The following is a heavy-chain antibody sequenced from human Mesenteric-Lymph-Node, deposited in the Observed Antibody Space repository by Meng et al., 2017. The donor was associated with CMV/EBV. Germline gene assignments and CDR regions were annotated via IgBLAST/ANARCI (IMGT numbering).Heavy chain of an antibody. J-gene: IGHJ4*02. CDR1: GYTVTSYG. Sequence: SGYTVTSYGISWVRQAPGQGREWMGWISAYNGNTNYAQKLQGRVTMTTDTSTSTAYMELRSMRSDDTAMYYCASGPGIAAAGDLDYWGQGTLVTVSS. CDR3: ASGPGIAAAGDLDY. V-gene: IGHV1-18*01. D-gene: IGHD6-13*01. CDR2: ISAYNGNT.